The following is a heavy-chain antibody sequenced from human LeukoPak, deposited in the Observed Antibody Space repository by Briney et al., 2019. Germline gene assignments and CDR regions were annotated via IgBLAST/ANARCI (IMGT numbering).Heavy chain of an antibody. J-gene: IGHJ4*02. CDR3: ARDLTPYSGSPSDY. D-gene: IGHD1-26*01. CDR2: IYSSGST. V-gene: IGHV4-4*07. CDR1: GGSISSYY. Sequence: SETLSLTCTVSGGSISSYYWSWIRQPAGKGLEWIGRIYSSGSTNYNPSLKSRVTISVDTSKNQFSLKLSSVTAADTAVYYCARDLTPYSGSPSDYWGQGTLVTVSS.